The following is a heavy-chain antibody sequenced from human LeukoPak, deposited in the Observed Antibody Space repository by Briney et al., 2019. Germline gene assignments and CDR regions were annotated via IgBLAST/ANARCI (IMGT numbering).Heavy chain of an antibody. CDR2: ISYDGSDT. D-gene: IGHD5-24*01. CDR3: ARQFEHHFDY. J-gene: IGHJ4*02. Sequence: GGSLRLSCAASGLSFSSQAMHWVRQAPGKGLEWVALISYDGSDTFYGDSVKGRFTISRDNSKNTLYLQMNSLRAEDTAVYFYARQFEHHFDYWGQGTLVTVSS. CDR1: GLSFSSQA. V-gene: IGHV3-33*01.